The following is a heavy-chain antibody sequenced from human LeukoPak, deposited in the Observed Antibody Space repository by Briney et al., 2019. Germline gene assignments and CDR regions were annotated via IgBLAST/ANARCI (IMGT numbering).Heavy chain of an antibody. CDR3: ARERNYYDSSGYYL. Sequence: ASVKVSCKASGYTFTDYYMHWVRQAPGQGLEWMGWINPNSGGTNYAQKFQGRVTMTRDTSISTAYMELSRLRSDDTAVYYCARERNYYDSSGYYLWGQGTLVTVSS. CDR2: INPNSGGT. D-gene: IGHD3-22*01. J-gene: IGHJ4*02. CDR1: GYTFTDYY. V-gene: IGHV1-2*02.